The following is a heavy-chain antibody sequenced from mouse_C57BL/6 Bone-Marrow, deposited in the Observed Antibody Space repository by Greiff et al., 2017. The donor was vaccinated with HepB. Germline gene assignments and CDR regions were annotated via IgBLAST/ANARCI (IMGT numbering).Heavy chain of an antibody. Sequence: DVMLVESGEGLVKPGGSLKLSCAASGFTFSSYAMSWVRQTPEKRLEWVAYISSGGDYIYYADTVKGRFTISRDNARNTLYLQMSSLKSEDTAMYYCTRDGSYGAMDYWGQGTSVTVSS. D-gene: IGHD1-1*02. V-gene: IGHV5-9-1*02. CDR2: ISSGGDYI. J-gene: IGHJ4*01. CDR1: GFTFSSYA. CDR3: TRDGSYGAMDY.